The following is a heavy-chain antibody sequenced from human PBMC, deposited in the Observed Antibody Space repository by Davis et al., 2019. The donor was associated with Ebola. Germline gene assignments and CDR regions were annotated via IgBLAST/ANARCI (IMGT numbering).Heavy chain of an antibody. Sequence: GSLRLSCAVYGGSFSGYYWSWIRQPPGKGLEWIGEINHSGSTNYNPSLKSRVTLSVDTSKNQFSLKLSSVTAADTAVYYCARWGHYYYDSSGYRKRNWFDPWGQGTLVTVSS. CDR2: INHSGST. CDR3: ARWGHYYYDSSGYRKRNWFDP. J-gene: IGHJ5*02. V-gene: IGHV4-34*01. CDR1: GGSFSGYY. D-gene: IGHD3-22*01.